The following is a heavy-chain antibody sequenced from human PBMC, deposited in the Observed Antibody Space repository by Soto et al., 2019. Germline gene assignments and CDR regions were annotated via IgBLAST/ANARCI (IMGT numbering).Heavy chain of an antibody. Sequence: GESLKISCKGSGYDFSIFWIGWVRQMPGKGLEWMGIIFPRDSDTRYSTSFQGQVTISADKSLNTAYLQWSSLEASDTAIYYCARFEDYTVPSDLWGQGTLVTVSS. CDR2: IFPRDSDT. D-gene: IGHD3-16*01. CDR1: GYDFSIFW. J-gene: IGHJ4*02. CDR3: ARFEDYTVPSDL. V-gene: IGHV5-51*01.